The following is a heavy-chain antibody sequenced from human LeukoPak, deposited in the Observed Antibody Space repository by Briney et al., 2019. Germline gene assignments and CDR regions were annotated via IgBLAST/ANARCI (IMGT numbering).Heavy chain of an antibody. D-gene: IGHD2-2*03. CDR1: GFTFSSYS. Sequence: GGSLRLSCAASGFTFSSYSMNWVRQAPGKGLEWVSSISSSSSYIYYADSVKGRFTISRDNAKNSLYLQMNSLRAEDTAVYYCAKVDIVIVPAARNWFDSWGQGTLVTVSS. CDR2: ISSSSSYI. CDR3: AKVDIVIVPAARNWFDS. V-gene: IGHV3-21*04. J-gene: IGHJ5*01.